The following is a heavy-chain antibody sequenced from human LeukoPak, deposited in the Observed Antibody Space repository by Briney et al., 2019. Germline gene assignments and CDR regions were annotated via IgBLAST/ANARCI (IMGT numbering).Heavy chain of an antibody. Sequence: GGSLRLTCAASGFPFSTYAMSWVRQAPGKGLEWVSAIGGSGGSTYYVDSVKGRFTISRDNSKNTLYLQMNSLRAEDTAVYYCAKGRTTTVRFLIDYWGQGTLVTVSS. CDR1: GFPFSTYA. V-gene: IGHV3-23*01. J-gene: IGHJ4*02. D-gene: IGHD4-17*01. CDR3: AKGRTTTVRFLIDY. CDR2: IGGSGGST.